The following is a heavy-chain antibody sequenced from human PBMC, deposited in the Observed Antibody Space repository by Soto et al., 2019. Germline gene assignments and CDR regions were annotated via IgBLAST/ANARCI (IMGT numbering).Heavy chain of an antibody. CDR3: ARGSRDYQVVFTSFDT. CDR2: INTGNGNT. D-gene: IGHD2-15*01. Sequence: ASSVKVSCKASGYTFSRLTIHWVCQAPGQRPEWVGCINTGNGNTKYSQKFQGRVTITRDTSATTVYMELRSLRSADAANYYCARGSRDYQVVFTSFDTWGQGTLVTVSS. V-gene: IGHV1-3*04. CDR1: GYTFSRLT. J-gene: IGHJ5*02.